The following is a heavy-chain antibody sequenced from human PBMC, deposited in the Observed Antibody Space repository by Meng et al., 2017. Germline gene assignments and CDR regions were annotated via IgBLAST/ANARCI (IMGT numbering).Heavy chain of an antibody. CDR2: ISGSGGST. CDR1: GFTFSSYA. Sequence: GESLKISCAASGFTFSSYAMSWVRQAPGKGLEWVSAISGSGGSTYYADSVKGRFTISRDNSKNSLYLQMNSLRAEDTAVYYCARGPYYYDSSGYYSELDDAFDIWGQGTMVTVSS. D-gene: IGHD3-22*01. J-gene: IGHJ3*02. V-gene: IGHV3-23*01. CDR3: ARGPYYYDSSGYYSELDDAFDI.